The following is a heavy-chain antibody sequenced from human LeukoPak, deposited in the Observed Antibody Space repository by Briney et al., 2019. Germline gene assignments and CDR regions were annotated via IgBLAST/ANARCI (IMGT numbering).Heavy chain of an antibody. V-gene: IGHV3-21*01. D-gene: IGHD3-16*02. CDR2: ISSSSSYI. Sequence: GGSLRLSCAASGFTFSSYSMNWVRQAPGKGLEWVSSISSSSSYIYYADSVKGRFTISRDNAQNSVSLQMNALRAEDTAVYYCGRIFNIWGTFRNTWGQGTQVTVSS. CDR3: GRIFNIWGTFRNT. CDR1: GFTFSSYS. J-gene: IGHJ4*02.